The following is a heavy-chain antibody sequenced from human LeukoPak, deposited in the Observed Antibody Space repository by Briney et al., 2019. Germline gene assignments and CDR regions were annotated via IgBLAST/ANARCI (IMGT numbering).Heavy chain of an antibody. CDR2: IYYSGST. D-gene: IGHD3-3*01. V-gene: IGHV4-59*01. CDR3: ARDVLNYDFWSGYYLSGMDV. Sequence: SETLSLTCTVTGRSISSYYWSLIRQPPGKGLEWIGYIYYSGSTNYNPSLKSRVTISVDTSKNQFSLKLSSVTAADTAVYYCARDVLNYDFWSGYYLSGMDVWGQGTTVTVSS. J-gene: IGHJ6*02. CDR1: GRSISSYY.